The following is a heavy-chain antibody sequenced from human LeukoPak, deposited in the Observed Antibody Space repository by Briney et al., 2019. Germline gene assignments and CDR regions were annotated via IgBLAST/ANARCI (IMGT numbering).Heavy chain of an antibody. CDR1: GFSLSTSGMR. CDR3: ARIGGYSGYDRDAFDI. D-gene: IGHD5-12*01. J-gene: IGHJ3*02. CDR2: IDWDDDK. Sequence: SGPALVKPTQTLTLTCTFSGFSLSTSGMRVSWIRQPPGKALEWLARIDWDDDKFYSTSLKTRLTISKDTSKNQVVLTMTNMDPVDTATYYCARIGGYSGYDRDAFDIWGQGTMVTVSS. V-gene: IGHV2-70*04.